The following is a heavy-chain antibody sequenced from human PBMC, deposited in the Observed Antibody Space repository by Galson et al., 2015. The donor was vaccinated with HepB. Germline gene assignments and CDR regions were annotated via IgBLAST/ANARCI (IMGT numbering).Heavy chain of an antibody. CDR2: IKQDGSEK. Sequence: SLRLSCAASGFTFSRYWMSWVRQAPGKGLEWVANIKQDGSEKYQVDSVKGRFTISRDNAKNSLYLQMNSLRAEDTAVYYCARGATVTTWWGAFDIWGQGTMVTVSS. CDR3: ARGATVTTWWGAFDI. CDR1: GFTFSRYW. D-gene: IGHD4-17*01. J-gene: IGHJ3*02. V-gene: IGHV3-7*03.